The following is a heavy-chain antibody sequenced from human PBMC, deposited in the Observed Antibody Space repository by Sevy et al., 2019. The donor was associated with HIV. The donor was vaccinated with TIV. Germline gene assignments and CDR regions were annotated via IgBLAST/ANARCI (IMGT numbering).Heavy chain of an antibody. J-gene: IGHJ4*02. Sequence: GGSLRLSCAASGFTFDDYGMSWVRQAPGKGLEWVSGINWNGGSTGYADSVKGGFTISRDNAKNSLYLQMNRLRAEDRALYYCASVLTHRGRPTFTQAGVVVATYYFDYWGQGTLVSVSS. CDR2: INWNGGST. CDR1: GFTFDDYG. CDR3: ASVLTHRGRPTFTQAGVVVATYYFDY. D-gene: IGHD3-22*01. V-gene: IGHV3-20*04.